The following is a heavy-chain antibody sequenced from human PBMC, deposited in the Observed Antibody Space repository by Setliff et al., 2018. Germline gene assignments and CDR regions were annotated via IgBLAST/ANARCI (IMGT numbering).Heavy chain of an antibody. CDR2: INHSGST. V-gene: IGHV4-34*01. CDR1: GGSISSHY. J-gene: IGHJ4*02. Sequence: SETLSLTCTVSGGSISSHYWSWIRQPPGKGLEWIGEINHSGSTNYNPSLKSRVTISADTSKNQFSLKLSSVTAADTAVYYCASEDYWGQGTLVTVSS. CDR3: ASEDY.